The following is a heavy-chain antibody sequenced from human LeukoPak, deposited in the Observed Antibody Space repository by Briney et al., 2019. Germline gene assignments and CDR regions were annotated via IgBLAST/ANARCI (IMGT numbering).Heavy chain of an antibody. J-gene: IGHJ3*02. CDR3: ARSSYGSGRRGAFDI. CDR2: ISYDGSNK. V-gene: IGHV3-30-3*01. D-gene: IGHD3-10*01. CDR1: GFTFSSYA. Sequence: GRSLRLSCAASGFTFSSYAMHWVRQAPGKGLEWVAVISYDGSNKYYADSVKGRFTISRDNAKNSLYLQMNSLRAEDTAVYYCARSSYGSGRRGAFDIWGQGTMVTVSS.